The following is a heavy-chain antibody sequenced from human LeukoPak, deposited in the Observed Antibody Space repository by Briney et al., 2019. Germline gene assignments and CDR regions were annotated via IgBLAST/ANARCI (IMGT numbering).Heavy chain of an antibody. J-gene: IGHJ4*02. CDR3: AKDIGRRVAHYYFDY. CDR1: GFTFSSYA. CDR2: ISGSGGST. Sequence: GGSLRLSCAASGFTFSSYAMSWVRQAPGKGLEWVSAISGSGGSTYYADSVKGRFTISRDNSKNTLYLQMNSLRAEDTAVYYCAKDIGRRVAHYYFDYWGQGTLVTVSS. D-gene: IGHD1-26*01. V-gene: IGHV3-23*01.